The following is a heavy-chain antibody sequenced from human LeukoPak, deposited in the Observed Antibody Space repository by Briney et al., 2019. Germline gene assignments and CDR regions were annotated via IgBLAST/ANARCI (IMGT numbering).Heavy chain of an antibody. V-gene: IGHV4-31*03. CDR3: AGGDSSWYYQFDY. J-gene: IGHJ4*02. CDR1: GGSISSGGYY. Sequence: SQTLSLTCTVSGGSISSGGYYWSWVRQHPGKGLEWIGYIYYSGSTYYNPSLKSRVTISVDTSKNQFSLKLSSVTAADTAVYYCAGGDSSWYYQFDYWGQGTLVTVSS. CDR2: IYYSGST. D-gene: IGHD6-13*01.